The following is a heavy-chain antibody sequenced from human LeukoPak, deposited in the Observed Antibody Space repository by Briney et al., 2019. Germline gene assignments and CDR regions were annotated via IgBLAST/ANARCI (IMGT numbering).Heavy chain of an antibody. J-gene: IGHJ4*01. V-gene: IGHV3-23*01. CDR3: AKDSRRSSTSCYGC. D-gene: IGHD2-2*01. CDR2: VSRSGGST. CDR1: GFTFSSYG. Sequence: GGSLRLSCAASGFTFSSYGMSWVRQAPGKGLGWVSAVSRSGGSTYYADSVKGRFTISRDNSTSTLYLQMNSLRTEDTAVYYCAKDSRRSSTSCYGCWGQGTLVTVSS.